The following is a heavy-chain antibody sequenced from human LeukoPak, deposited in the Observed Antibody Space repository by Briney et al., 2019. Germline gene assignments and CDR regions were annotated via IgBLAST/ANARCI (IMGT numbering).Heavy chain of an antibody. CDR2: INSDGSST. CDR1: GFTFSTYW. Sequence: GGSLRLSCAASGFTFSTYWMQWVRQAPGKGLVWVSHINSDGSSTTYADSVKGRFTTSRDNAKNTLYLQMNSLRAEDTAVYYCARDNYGVDYWGQGTLVTVSS. V-gene: IGHV3-74*03. J-gene: IGHJ4*02. D-gene: IGHD3-16*01. CDR3: ARDNYGVDY.